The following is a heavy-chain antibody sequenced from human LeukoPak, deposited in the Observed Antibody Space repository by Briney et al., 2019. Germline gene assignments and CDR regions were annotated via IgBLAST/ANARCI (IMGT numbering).Heavy chain of an antibody. Sequence: GGSLKLSCEGSRYSFDSYAMTWVRQAPGKGLEWVSSINGGGDITYYAESVKGRFTVSGDNSKNTLFLQMNSLRAEDTAVFYCAKRYGDSTGWFFDFWGRGSLVTVSS. CDR3: AKRYGDSTGWFFDF. V-gene: IGHV3-23*01. CDR1: RYSFDSYA. J-gene: IGHJ4*02. CDR2: INGGGDIT. D-gene: IGHD6-13*01.